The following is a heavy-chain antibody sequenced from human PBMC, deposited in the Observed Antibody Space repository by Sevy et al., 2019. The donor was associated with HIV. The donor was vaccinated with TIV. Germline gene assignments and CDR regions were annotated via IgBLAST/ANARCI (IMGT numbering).Heavy chain of an antibody. CDR1: GFTFGDYS. CDR3: TRGSTGTYQVVFDY. V-gene: IGHV3-49*03. J-gene: IGHJ4*02. D-gene: IGHD2-15*01. Sequence: GGSLRLSCTASGFTFGDYSMSWFRQAPGKGLEWVGFIANKAYGGTTEYAASVKGRFTISRDDSKSIAYLQMNSLETEDTGLYYCTRGSTGTYQVVFDYWGQGTPVTVSS. CDR2: IANKAYGGTT.